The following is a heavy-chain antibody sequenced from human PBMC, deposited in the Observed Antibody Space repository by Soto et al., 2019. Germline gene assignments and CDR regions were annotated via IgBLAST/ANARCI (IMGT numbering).Heavy chain of an antibody. V-gene: IGHV1-69*13. CDR3: ARVPPLAERLGSEIWFDP. J-gene: IGHJ5*02. Sequence: GASVKVSCKASGGTFSSYAISWVRQAPGQGLEWMGGIIPIFGTANYAQKFQGRVTITADESTSTAYMELSSLRSEDTAVYYCARVPPLAERLGSEIWFDPWGQGTLVTVSS. D-gene: IGHD3-10*01. CDR1: GGTFSSYA. CDR2: IIPIFGTA.